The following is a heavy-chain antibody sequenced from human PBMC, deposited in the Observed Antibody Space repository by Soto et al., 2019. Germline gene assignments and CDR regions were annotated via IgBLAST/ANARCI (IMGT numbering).Heavy chain of an antibody. CDR3: ATVGYCSSTSCQTRYYYYGMDV. CDR2: ISRSGSDI. V-gene: IGHV3-11*01. CDR1: GFTFSDYS. D-gene: IGHD2-2*03. Sequence: LRLSCAASGFTFSDYSMNWVRQAPGKGLEWVSYISRSGSDIYYADSVKGRFTISRDNAKNSLFLQMNSLRAEDTAVYYCATVGYCSSTSCQTRYYYYGMDVWGQGTTVTVSS. J-gene: IGHJ6*02.